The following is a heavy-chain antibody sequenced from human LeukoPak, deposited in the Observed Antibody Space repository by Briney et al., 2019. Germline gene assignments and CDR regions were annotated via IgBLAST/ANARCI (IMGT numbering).Heavy chain of an antibody. CDR1: GYTFTSYG. Sequence: ASVKVSCKASGYTFTSYGISWVRQAPGQGLEWMGWISAYNGNTNYAQKLQGRVTMTTDTSTSTAYMELRSLRSDDTAVYYCARVYTAMVDCYYYYMDVWGKGTTVTISS. CDR3: ARVYTAMVDCYYYYMDV. J-gene: IGHJ6*03. D-gene: IGHD5-18*01. V-gene: IGHV1-18*01. CDR2: ISAYNGNT.